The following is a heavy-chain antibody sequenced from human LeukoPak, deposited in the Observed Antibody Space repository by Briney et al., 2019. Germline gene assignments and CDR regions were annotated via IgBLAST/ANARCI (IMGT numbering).Heavy chain of an antibody. V-gene: IGHV3-23*01. Sequence: GGSLRLSCAASGFTFSSYAMSRVRQAPGKGPEWVSAISGSGGSTYYADSVKGRFTISRDNSKNTLYLQMNSLRAEDTAVYYCAKDPIVGLNYFDYWGQGTLVTVSS. J-gene: IGHJ4*02. CDR1: GFTFSSYA. CDR3: AKDPIVGLNYFDY. CDR2: ISGSGGST. D-gene: IGHD3-22*01.